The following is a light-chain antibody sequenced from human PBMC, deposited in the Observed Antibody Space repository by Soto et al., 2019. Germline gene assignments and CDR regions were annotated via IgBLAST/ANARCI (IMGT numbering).Light chain of an antibody. V-gene: IGKV3-20*01. J-gene: IGKJ1*01. CDR2: GAS. CDR1: QSISSSF. CDR3: QQYDNSPGT. Sequence: EIVLTQSPGTLSLSPGERATLSCRASQSISSSFVAWYQQKPGQAPRLLMYGASSRATSIPDRFRGSGSGTDFTLTIFRLEPGDSAVYYCQQYDNSPGTFGQGTKVEIK.